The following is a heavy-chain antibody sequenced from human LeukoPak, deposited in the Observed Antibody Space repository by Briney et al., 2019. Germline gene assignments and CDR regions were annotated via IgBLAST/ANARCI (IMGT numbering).Heavy chain of an antibody. CDR3: ARCKPYYDFWSGYYYYYYGMDV. CDR1: GYTFTSYY. J-gene: IGHJ6*02. V-gene: IGHV1-46*01. Sequence: ASVKVSCKASGYTFTSYYMHWVRQAPGQGLEWMGIINPSGGSTSYAQKFQGRVTMTRDTSTSTVYMELSSLRSEDTAVYYCARCKPYYDFWSGYYYYYYGMDVWGQGTTVTVSS. CDR2: INPSGGST. D-gene: IGHD3-3*01.